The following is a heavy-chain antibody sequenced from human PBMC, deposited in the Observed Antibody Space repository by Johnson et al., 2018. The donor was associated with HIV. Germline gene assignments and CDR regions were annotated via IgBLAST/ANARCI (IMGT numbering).Heavy chain of an antibody. J-gene: IGHJ3*02. CDR3: ATEIVVVLALGGDAFDI. V-gene: IGHV3-7*01. CDR2: INQDGSEK. CDR1: GFPFSSFW. Sequence: EKLVESGGGLVQPGGSLRLSCVVSGFPFSSFWMHWVRQTPGKGLEWVANINQDGSEKYYVDSARGRFTISRDNAKNSLYLQMSSLRAEDTAVYYCATEIVVVLALGGDAFDIWGQGTMVIVSS. D-gene: IGHD2-21*01.